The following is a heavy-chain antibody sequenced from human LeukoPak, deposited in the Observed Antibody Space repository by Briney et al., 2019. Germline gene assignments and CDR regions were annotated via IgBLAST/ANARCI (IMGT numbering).Heavy chain of an antibody. J-gene: IGHJ4*02. CDR2: IGTAGDT. Sequence: PGGSLRLSCAASGFTFSSYDMHWVRQATGKGLEWVSAIGTAGDTYYPGSVKGRFTISRENAKNSLYLQMNSLRAGDTAVYYCARDRIKSRYSSSWYDYWGQGTLVTVSS. V-gene: IGHV3-13*01. CDR1: GFTFSSYD. CDR3: ARDRIKSRYSSSWYDY. D-gene: IGHD6-13*01.